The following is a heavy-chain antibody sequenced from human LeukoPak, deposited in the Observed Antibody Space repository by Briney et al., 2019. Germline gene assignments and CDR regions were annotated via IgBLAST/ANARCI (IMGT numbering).Heavy chain of an antibody. CDR2: IYYSGST. V-gene: IGHV4-39*07. Sequence: SETLSLTCTVSGGSISSSSYYWGWIRQPPGKGLEWIGSIYYSGSTYYNPSLKSRVSISVDTSKNQFSLKLSSVTAADTAVYYCARDEDGRGIGFDYWGQGTPVTVSS. D-gene: IGHD5-24*01. J-gene: IGHJ4*02. CDR1: GGSISSSSYY. CDR3: ARDEDGRGIGFDY.